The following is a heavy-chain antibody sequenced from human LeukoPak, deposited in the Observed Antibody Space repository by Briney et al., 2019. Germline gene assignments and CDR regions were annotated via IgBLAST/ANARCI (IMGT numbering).Heavy chain of an antibody. Sequence: SETLSLTCTVSGGSISSYYWSWIRQPAGKGQEWIGRIYTSGSTNYNPSLKSRVTMSVDTSKNQFSLKLSSVTAADTAVYYCARDSGEKTYYDFWSGYYTEYWGQGTLVTVSS. D-gene: IGHD3-3*01. J-gene: IGHJ4*02. V-gene: IGHV4-4*07. CDR2: IYTSGST. CDR1: GGSISSYY. CDR3: ARDSGEKTYYDFWSGYYTEY.